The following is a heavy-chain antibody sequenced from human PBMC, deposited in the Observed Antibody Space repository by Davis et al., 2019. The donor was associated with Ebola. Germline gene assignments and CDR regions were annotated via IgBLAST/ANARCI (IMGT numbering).Heavy chain of an antibody. V-gene: IGHV3-48*04. D-gene: IGHD5-18*01. Sequence: GESLKISCAASGFTFSSYSMNWVRQAPGKGLEWVSYISSSGSTIYYADSVKGRFTISRDNAKNSLYLQMNSLRAEDTAVYYCARDSGYSYGYDYWGQGTLVTVSS. CDR1: GFTFSSYS. CDR3: ARDSGYSYGYDY. J-gene: IGHJ4*02. CDR2: ISSSGSTI.